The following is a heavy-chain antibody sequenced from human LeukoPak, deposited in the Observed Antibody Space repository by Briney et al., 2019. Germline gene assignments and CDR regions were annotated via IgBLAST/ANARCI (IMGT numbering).Heavy chain of an antibody. D-gene: IGHD3-16*01. CDR1: GYTLTELS. Sequence: ASVKVSRKVSGYTLTELSMHWVRQAPGKGLEWMGGFDPEDGETIYAQKFQGRVTMTEDTSTDTAYMELSSLRSEDTAVYYCATGKIKVWRKASFDPWGQGTLVTVSS. CDR3: ATGKIKVWRKASFDP. CDR2: FDPEDGET. J-gene: IGHJ5*02. V-gene: IGHV1-24*01.